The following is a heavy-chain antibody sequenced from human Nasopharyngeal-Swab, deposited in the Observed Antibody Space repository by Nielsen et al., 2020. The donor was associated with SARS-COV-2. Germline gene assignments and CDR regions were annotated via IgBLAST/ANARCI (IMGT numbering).Heavy chain of an antibody. CDR1: GGSISSYY. CDR3: SREASYGDYFDY. V-gene: IGHV4-59*13. J-gene: IGHJ4*02. D-gene: IGHD4-17*01. CDR2: IYYSGSS. Sequence: SETLSLTCTVSGGSISSYYWNWVRQPPGKGLEWVWLIYYSGSSNYNPYPKSRVTISVDTYKNQFSLKLSSVTAADTAVYYCSREASYGDYFDYWGQGTLVTVSS.